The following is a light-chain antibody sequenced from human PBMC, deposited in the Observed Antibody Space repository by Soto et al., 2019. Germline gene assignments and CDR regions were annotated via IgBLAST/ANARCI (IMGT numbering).Light chain of an antibody. J-gene: IGKJ2*01. CDR2: AAS. CDR3: QQSYSTPYT. CDR1: QSISSY. V-gene: IGKV1-39*01. Sequence: DIQMTQSPSSLSASVGDRVTITCRASQSISSYLNWYQQKPGKAPKLLIYAASSLQSEVPSRFSGSGSGTDFTLTISSLQPEDFATYYCQQSYSTPYTFAQGTKLEIK.